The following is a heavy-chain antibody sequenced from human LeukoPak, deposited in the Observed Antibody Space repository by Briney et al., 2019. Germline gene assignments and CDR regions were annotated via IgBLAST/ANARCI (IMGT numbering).Heavy chain of an antibody. Sequence: ASVKVSCKASGGTFSSYAISWVRQAPGQGLEWMGRFIPILGIANYAQKFQGRVTITRDTSASTAYMELSSLRSEDTAVYYCARDLGDILTGEPRPYYYYGMDVWGQGTTVTVSS. CDR2: FIPILGIA. D-gene: IGHD3-9*01. V-gene: IGHV1-69*04. CDR3: ARDLGDILTGEPRPYYYYGMDV. J-gene: IGHJ6*02. CDR1: GGTFSSYA.